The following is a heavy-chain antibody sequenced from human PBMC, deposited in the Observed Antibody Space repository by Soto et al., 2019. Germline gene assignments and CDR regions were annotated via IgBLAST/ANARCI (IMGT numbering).Heavy chain of an antibody. CDR3: ARVLGQDYYYGMDV. CDR2: IYYSGST. J-gene: IGHJ6*02. CDR1: GGSISSYY. Sequence: QVQLQESGPGLVKPSETLSLTCTVSGGSISSYYWSWIRQPPGKGLEWIGYIYYSGSTNYNPSLKSRVTISVDTSKNQFSLKLSSVTAADTAVYYCARVLGQDYYYGMDVWGQGTTVTVSS. V-gene: IGHV4-59*01.